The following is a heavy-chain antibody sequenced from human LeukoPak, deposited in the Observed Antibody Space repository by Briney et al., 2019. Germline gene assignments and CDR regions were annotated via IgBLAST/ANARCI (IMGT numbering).Heavy chain of an antibody. Sequence: GGSLRLSCAASGFTFSSYSMNWVRQAPGKGLEWVSSISSSSSYIYYADSVKGRFTISRDNAKNSLYLQMNSLRAEDTAVYYCARYVLDYDFWSGYPDHFDYWGQGTLVTVSS. D-gene: IGHD3-3*01. CDR2: ISSSSSYI. V-gene: IGHV3-21*01. CDR1: GFTFSSYS. J-gene: IGHJ4*02. CDR3: ARYVLDYDFWSGYPDHFDY.